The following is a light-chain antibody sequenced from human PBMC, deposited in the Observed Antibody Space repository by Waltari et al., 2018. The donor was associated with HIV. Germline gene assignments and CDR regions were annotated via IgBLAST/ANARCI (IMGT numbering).Light chain of an antibody. Sequence: QSVLTQPPSVSEAPRQRVTISCSGSSSNIGNNAVNWYQQRPGKAPKLLIYYNDLLSSGVSDRFSGSKSGTSASLAISGLQSEDEADYYCAAWDDSLHGVVFGGGTKLTVL. J-gene: IGLJ3*02. CDR1: SSNIGNNA. V-gene: IGLV1-36*01. CDR2: YND. CDR3: AAWDDSLHGVV.